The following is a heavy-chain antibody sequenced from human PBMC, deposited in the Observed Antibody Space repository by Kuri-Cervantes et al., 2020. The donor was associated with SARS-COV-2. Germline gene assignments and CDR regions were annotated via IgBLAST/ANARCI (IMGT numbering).Heavy chain of an antibody. CDR2: INHSGST. CDR1: GGSFSGYY. Sequence: SETLSLTCAVYGGSFSGYYWSWIRQPPGKGREWIGEINHSGSTNYNPSLKSRVTISVDTSKDQFSLKLSSVTAADTAVYYWAREYPYGSIAARRGVNWFDPWGQGTLVTVSS. D-gene: IGHD6-6*01. J-gene: IGHJ5*02. CDR3: AREYPYGSIAARRGVNWFDP. V-gene: IGHV4-34*01.